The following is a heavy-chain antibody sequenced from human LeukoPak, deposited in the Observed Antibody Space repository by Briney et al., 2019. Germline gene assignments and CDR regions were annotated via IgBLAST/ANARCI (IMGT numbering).Heavy chain of an antibody. D-gene: IGHD3-22*01. CDR2: IYYSGST. Sequence: PSETLSLTCTVSGGSISSYYWSWIRQPPGKGLEWIGYIYYSGSTNYNPSLKSRVTISVDTSKNQFSLKLSSVTAADTAVYYCAGGRYYYDSSGYYWGQVTLVTVSS. J-gene: IGHJ4*02. CDR3: AGGRYYYDSSGYY. V-gene: IGHV4-59*08. CDR1: GGSISSYY.